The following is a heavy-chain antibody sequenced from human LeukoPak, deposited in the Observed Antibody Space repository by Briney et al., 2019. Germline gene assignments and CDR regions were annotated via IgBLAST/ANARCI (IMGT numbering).Heavy chain of an antibody. V-gene: IGHV1-46*01. Sequence: ASVKVSCRASGYTFTSYYMHWVRQAPGQGLEWMGIINPSGGSTSYAQKFQGRVTMTRDTSTSTVYMELSSLRSEDTAVYYCAREGGYKTYYYDSSGYPFFDYWGQGTLVTVSS. D-gene: IGHD3-22*01. CDR2: INPSGGST. CDR1: GYTFTSYY. J-gene: IGHJ4*02. CDR3: AREGGYKTYYYDSSGYPFFDY.